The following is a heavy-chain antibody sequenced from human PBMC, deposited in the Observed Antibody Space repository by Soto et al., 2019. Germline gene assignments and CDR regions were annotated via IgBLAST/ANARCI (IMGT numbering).Heavy chain of an antibody. CDR1: GGSVSSGSCY. V-gene: IGHV4-61*01. Sequence: SETLSLTCTVSGGSVSSGSCYWSWIRQPPGKGLEWIGYIYYSGSTNYNPSLKSRVTISVDTSKNQFSLKLSSVTAADTAVYYCASSNSDFWSGYYEYYFDYWGQGTLVTVSS. CDR3: ASSNSDFWSGYYEYYFDY. J-gene: IGHJ4*02. D-gene: IGHD3-3*01. CDR2: IYYSGST.